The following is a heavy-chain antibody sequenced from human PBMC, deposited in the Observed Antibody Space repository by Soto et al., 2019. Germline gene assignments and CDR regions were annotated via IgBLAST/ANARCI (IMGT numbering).Heavy chain of an antibody. Sequence: ESGGGVVQPGRSLRLSCAASGFTFSNYGIHWVRQAPGKGLVWVTVISYDGSHKYYADSVKGRFTISRDNTNNTVYLEMNSLRDEDTAVYYCAKRRGDHSNYSWGIDVWGQGTTVNVSS. CDR3: AKRRGDHSNYSWGIDV. CDR1: GFTFSNYG. J-gene: IGHJ6*02. V-gene: IGHV3-30*18. D-gene: IGHD4-4*01. CDR2: ISYDGSHK.